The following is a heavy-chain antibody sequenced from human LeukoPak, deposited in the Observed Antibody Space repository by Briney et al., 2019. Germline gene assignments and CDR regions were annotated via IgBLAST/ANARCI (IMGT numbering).Heavy chain of an antibody. CDR1: GGSFSGYY. V-gene: IGHV4-34*01. D-gene: IGHD2-15*01. CDR2: INHSGST. CDR3: ARGVMRSGGSCYWFDP. J-gene: IGHJ5*02. Sequence: PSETLSLTRAVYGGSFSGYYWSWIRQPPGKGLEWIGEINHSGSTNYNPSLKSRVTISVDTSKNQFSLKLSSVTAADTAVYYCARGVMRSGGSCYWFDPWGQGTLDTVSS.